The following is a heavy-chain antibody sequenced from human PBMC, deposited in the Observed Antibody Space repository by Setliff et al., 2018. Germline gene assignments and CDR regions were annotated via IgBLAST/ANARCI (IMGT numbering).Heavy chain of an antibody. CDR1: GDSISSRTYY. CDR3: ARGGTYRYFDY. Sequence: SETLSLTCTVSGDSISSRTYYWSWIRQPAGKGLEWIGHIYTSWSTISNPSLKSRVTISLDTSKNQFSLSLSSVTAADTAVYYCARGGTYRYFDYWGQGALVTSPQ. J-gene: IGHJ4*02. V-gene: IGHV4-61*09. CDR2: IYTSWST.